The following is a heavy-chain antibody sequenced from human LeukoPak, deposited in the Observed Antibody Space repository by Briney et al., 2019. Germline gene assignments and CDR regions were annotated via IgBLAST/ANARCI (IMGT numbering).Heavy chain of an antibody. Sequence: VASVKVSCKASGYTFTSYYMHWVRQAPGQGLEWMGIFNPSGSNTNYAQRFQGRVTLTRDTSTTTVYMDLSGLRPDDTAVYYCARGRTVTNDFDLWGRGTLLTVSS. J-gene: IGHJ2*01. CDR2: FNPSGSNT. CDR1: GYTFTSYY. V-gene: IGHV1-46*01. D-gene: IGHD4-17*01. CDR3: ARGRTVTNDFDL.